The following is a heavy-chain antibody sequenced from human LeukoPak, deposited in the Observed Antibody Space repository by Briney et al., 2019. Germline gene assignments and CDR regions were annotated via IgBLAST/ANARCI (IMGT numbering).Heavy chain of an antibody. J-gene: IGHJ1*01. V-gene: IGHV3-7*01. Sequence: GGSLRLSRAASGFTFSSYWMSWVRQAPGKGLEWVANIKQDGSEKYYVDSVKGRFTISRDNAKNSLYLQMNSLRAEDTAVYYCARGAAMIVVVMAEYFQHWGQGTLVTVSS. CDR1: GFTFSSYW. CDR2: IKQDGSEK. D-gene: IGHD3-22*01. CDR3: ARGAAMIVVVMAEYFQH.